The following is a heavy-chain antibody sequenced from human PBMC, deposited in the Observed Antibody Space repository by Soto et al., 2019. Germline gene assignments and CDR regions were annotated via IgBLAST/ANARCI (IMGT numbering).Heavy chain of an antibody. D-gene: IGHD2-2*02. Sequence: GASVKVSCKVSGYTLTELSMHWVRQAPGKGLERMGGFDPEDGETIYAQKFQGRVTMTEDTSTDTAYMELSSLRSEDTAVYYCATDYTEDGGFDYWGQGTLVTVSS. J-gene: IGHJ4*02. V-gene: IGHV1-24*01. CDR2: FDPEDGET. CDR1: GYTLTELS. CDR3: ATDYTEDGGFDY.